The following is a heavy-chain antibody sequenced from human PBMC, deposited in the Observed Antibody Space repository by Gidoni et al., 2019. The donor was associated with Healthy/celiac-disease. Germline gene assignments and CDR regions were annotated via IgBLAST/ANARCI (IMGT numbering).Heavy chain of an antibody. CDR2: IWYDGSNK. Sequence: QVQLVESGGGVVQPGRSLRLSCAASGFTFSSYGMHWVRQAPGKGLEWVAVIWYDGSNKYYAASVKGRFTISRDNSKNTLYLQMNSLRAEDTAVYYCARDPRYCSGGSCYSVYGMDVWGQGTTVTVSS. D-gene: IGHD2-15*01. V-gene: IGHV3-33*01. J-gene: IGHJ6*02. CDR1: GFTFSSYG. CDR3: ARDPRYCSGGSCYSVYGMDV.